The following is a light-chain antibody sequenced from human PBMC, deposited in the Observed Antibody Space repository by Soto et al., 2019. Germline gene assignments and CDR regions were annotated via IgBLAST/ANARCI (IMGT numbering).Light chain of an antibody. J-gene: IGKJ1*01. Sequence: DIQMTQSPSSLSASIGDRVTITCRASQTIRKSLNWYQQKAETAPKLLIFGASSLQSGVPSRFSASGSGTEFTLTINSLQPEDFATYYCQQSYSTPWTFGQGTK. CDR3: QQSYSTPWT. V-gene: IGKV1-39*01. CDR1: QTIRKS. CDR2: GAS.